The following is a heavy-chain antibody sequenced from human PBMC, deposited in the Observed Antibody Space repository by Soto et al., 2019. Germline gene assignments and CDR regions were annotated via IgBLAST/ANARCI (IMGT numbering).Heavy chain of an antibody. CDR1: GYTFTTYG. CDR2: ISTHTGNT. D-gene: IGHD3-10*01. CDR3: ARDVGVGSYGPGMQGMDV. Sequence: QAQVLQSGAEVKKPGASVKVSCKASGYTFTTYGVSWVRQAPGQGLEWMGWISTHTGNTLYTQKFQSRVTVTTDTSPSTAYMELRRPRSDDTAVYYCARDVGVGSYGPGMQGMDVWGQGATVTVSS. V-gene: IGHV1-18*01. J-gene: IGHJ6*02.